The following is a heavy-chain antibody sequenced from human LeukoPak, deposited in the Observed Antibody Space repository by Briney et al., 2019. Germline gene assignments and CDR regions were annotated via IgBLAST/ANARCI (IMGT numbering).Heavy chain of an antibody. V-gene: IGHV3-21*01. CDR1: GFTFSSYS. Sequence: GGSLRLSCAASGFTFSSYSMNWVRQAPGKGLEWVSSISSSSSYMYYADSVKGRFTISRDNAKNSLYLQMNSLRAEDTDVYYCARDSCSSTSCYRRGYNWFDPWGQGTLVTVSS. D-gene: IGHD2-2*02. CDR3: ARDSCSSTSCYRRGYNWFDP. J-gene: IGHJ5*02. CDR2: ISSSSSYM.